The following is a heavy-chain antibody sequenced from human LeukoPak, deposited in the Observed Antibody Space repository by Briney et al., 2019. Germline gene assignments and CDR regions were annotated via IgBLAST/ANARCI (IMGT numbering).Heavy chain of an antibody. V-gene: IGHV4-59*12. CDR2: VYYSGST. Sequence: SETLSLTCTVSGGSISSYYWNWIRQPPGKGLEWIGDVYYSGSTNSNPSLKSRVTISVDTSKNQFSLKLSSVTAADTAVYYCARAPENDSGSFDPWGQGTLVTVSP. J-gene: IGHJ5*02. CDR1: GGSISSYY. D-gene: IGHD6-19*01. CDR3: ARAPENDSGSFDP.